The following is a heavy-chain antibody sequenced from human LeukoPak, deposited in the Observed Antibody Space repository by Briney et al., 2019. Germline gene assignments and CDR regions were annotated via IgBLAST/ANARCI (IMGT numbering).Heavy chain of an antibody. D-gene: IGHD4-17*01. J-gene: IGHJ4*02. Sequence: SETLSLTCTVSGGSISSYYWSWIRQPPGKGLEWIGYIYYSGSTSYNPSLKSRVTISVDTSKKQFSLKLSSVTAADTAFYYCARDSTVTSLDFDYWGQGALVTVSS. V-gene: IGHV4-59*01. CDR3: ARDSTVTSLDFDY. CDR2: IYYSGST. CDR1: GGSISSYY.